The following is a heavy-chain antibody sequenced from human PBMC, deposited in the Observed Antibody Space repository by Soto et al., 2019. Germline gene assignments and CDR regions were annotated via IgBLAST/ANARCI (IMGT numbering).Heavy chain of an antibody. V-gene: IGHV3-53*01. CDR1: GFTVSSNY. CDR3: ARDLVGALDAFDI. D-gene: IGHD1-26*01. CDR2: IYSGGST. J-gene: IGHJ3*02. Sequence: PGGSLRLSCAASGFTVSSNYMSWVRQAPGKGLEWVSVIYSGGSTYYADSVKGRFTISRDNSKNTLYLQMNSLRAEDTAVYYCARDLVGALDAFDIWGQGTMVTV.